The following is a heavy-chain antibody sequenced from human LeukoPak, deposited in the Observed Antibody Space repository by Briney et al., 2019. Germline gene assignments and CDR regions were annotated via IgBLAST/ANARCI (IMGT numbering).Heavy chain of an antibody. J-gene: IGHJ4*02. CDR2: IYYRGDI. CDR1: DGSIRTYY. D-gene: IGHD3/OR15-3a*01. CDR3: ATNKDWAEAD. Sequence: SETLSLTCSVSDGSIRTYYWSWNRQSPGQGLEWIGNIYYRGDINYNPSLKSRVVISMDTSKNQFSLKVTSLTAADTAVYYCATNKDWAEADWGQGTLVIVSS. V-gene: IGHV4-59*03.